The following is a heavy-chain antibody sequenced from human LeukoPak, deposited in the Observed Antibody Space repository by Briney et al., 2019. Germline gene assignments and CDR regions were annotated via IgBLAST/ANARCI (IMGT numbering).Heavy chain of an antibody. D-gene: IGHD6-13*01. CDR1: GSSISSYY. CDR2: IYYSGST. J-gene: IGHJ5*02. V-gene: IGHV4-59*08. CDR3: ARGGYSSSWYKINWFDP. Sequence: PSETLSLTCTVSGSSISSYYWSWIRQPPGKGLEWIGYIYYSGSTNYNPSLKSRVTISVDTSKNQFSLKLSSVTAADTAVYYCARGGYSSSWYKINWFDPWGQGTLVTVSS.